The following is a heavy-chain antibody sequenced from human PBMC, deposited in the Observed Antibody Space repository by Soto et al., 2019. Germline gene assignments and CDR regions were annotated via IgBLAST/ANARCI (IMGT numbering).Heavy chain of an antibody. J-gene: IGHJ4*02. CDR3: ITEHLGYSGYDYEVDY. CDR1: GFTFSNAW. D-gene: IGHD5-12*01. V-gene: IGHV3-15*01. Sequence: EVQLVESGGGLVKPGGSLRLSCAASGFTFSNAWMSWVRQAPGKGLEWVGRIKSKTDGGTTDYAAPVKGRFTISRDDSKNTLYLQMNCLKTEDTAVYYCITEHLGYSGYDYEVDYWGQGTLVTVSS. CDR2: IKSKTDGGTT.